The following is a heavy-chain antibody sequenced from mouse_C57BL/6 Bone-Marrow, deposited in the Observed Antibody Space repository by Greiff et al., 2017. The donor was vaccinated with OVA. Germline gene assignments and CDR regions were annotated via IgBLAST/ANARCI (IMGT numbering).Heavy chain of an antibody. CDR2: ISYDGSN. V-gene: IGHV3-6*01. CDR1: GYSITSGYY. CDR3: ARAPYGNWKYFDV. D-gene: IGHD2-1*01. J-gene: IGHJ1*03. Sequence: EVKLMESGPGLVKPSQSLSLTCSVTGYSITSGYYWNWIRQFPGNKLEWMGYISYDGSNNYNPSLKNRISITRDTSKNQFFLKLNSVTTEDTATYYCARAPYGNWKYFDVWGTGTTVTVSS.